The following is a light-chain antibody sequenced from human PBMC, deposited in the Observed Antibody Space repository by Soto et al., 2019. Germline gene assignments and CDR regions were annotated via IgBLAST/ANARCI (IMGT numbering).Light chain of an antibody. CDR3: QQYYSTPLT. Sequence: DIVMTKSPDSLAVSLGERATINCKSSQSVLYSSNNKNYLAWYQQKPGQPPKLLIYWASTRESGVPDRFSGSGSGTDFTLTISSLQAEDVAVYYCQQYYSTPLTFGG. CDR1: QSVLYSSNNKNY. CDR2: WAS. V-gene: IGKV4-1*01. J-gene: IGKJ4*01.